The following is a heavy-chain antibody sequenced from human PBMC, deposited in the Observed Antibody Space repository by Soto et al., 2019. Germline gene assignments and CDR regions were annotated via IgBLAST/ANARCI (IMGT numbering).Heavy chain of an antibody. J-gene: IGHJ6*02. CDR2: ISYDGSNK. CDR1: GFTFSSYA. Sequence: QVQLVESGGGVVQPGRSLRLSCAASGFTFSSYAMHWVRQAPGEGLEWVAVISYDGSNKYYADSVKGRFTISRDNSKNTLYLQMNSLRAEDTAVYYCARPNRHYYYYGMDVWGQGTTVTVSS. V-gene: IGHV3-30-3*01. CDR3: ARPNRHYYYYGMDV. D-gene: IGHD7-27*01.